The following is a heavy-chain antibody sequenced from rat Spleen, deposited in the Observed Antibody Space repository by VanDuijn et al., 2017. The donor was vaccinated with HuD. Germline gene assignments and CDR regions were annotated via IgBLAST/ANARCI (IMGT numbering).Heavy chain of an antibody. CDR1: VYSITSSSR. CDR2: INGAGST. V-gene: IGHV3-3*01. J-gene: IGHJ1*01. D-gene: IGHD1-1*01. Sequence: QLQESGPGLVKPSQSLSLTCSVTVYSITSSSRWNWIRKFPGNKLEWMGYINGAGSTNYNPSLKSRISITRDTSKNQFFLQVNSVTTEDTATYFCARWDYYSPRWYFDFWGPGTMVTVSS. CDR3: ARWDYYSPRWYFDF.